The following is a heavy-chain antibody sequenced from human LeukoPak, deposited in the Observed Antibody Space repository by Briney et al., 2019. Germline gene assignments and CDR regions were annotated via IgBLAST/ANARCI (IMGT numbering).Heavy chain of an antibody. CDR3: ARLWTPIYYFDY. CDR2: IKQDGSEK. V-gene: IGHV3-7*01. Sequence: PGGPLTLSCAASGFTFSSYWMSWVRQAPGKGLEWVANIKQDGSEKYYVDSVKGLFTISRDNAKNSLYLQMNSLRAEDTSVYYCARLWTPIYYFDYWGQGALVTVSS. J-gene: IGHJ4*02. CDR1: GFTFSSYW. D-gene: IGHD2-21*01.